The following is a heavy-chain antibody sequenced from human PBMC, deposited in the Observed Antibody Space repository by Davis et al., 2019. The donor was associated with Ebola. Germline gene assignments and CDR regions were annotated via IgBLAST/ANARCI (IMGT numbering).Heavy chain of an antibody. J-gene: IGHJ5*02. D-gene: IGHD3-3*01. Sequence: PGGSLRLSCAASGFTFSSYAMSWVRQAPGKGLEWVSAISGSGGSTYYADSVKGRFTISRDNSKNTLYLQMNSLRAEDTAVYYCAKATLRFLEWPPFDPWGQGTLVTVSS. CDR3: AKATLRFLEWPPFDP. CDR2: ISGSGGST. V-gene: IGHV3-23*01. CDR1: GFTFSSYA.